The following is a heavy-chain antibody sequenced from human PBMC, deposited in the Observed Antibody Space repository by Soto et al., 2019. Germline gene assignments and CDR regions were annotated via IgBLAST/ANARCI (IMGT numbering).Heavy chain of an antibody. V-gene: IGHV3-30*18. D-gene: IGHD3-9*01. Sequence: GGSLRLSCAASGFTFSSYGMHWVRQAPGKGLEWVAVISYDGSNKYYADSVKGRFTIPRDNSKNTLYLQMNSLRAEDTAVYYCAKGLRYHDYYYYGMDVWGQGTTVTVSS. CDR3: AKGLRYHDYYYYGMDV. CDR2: ISYDGSNK. CDR1: GFTFSSYG. J-gene: IGHJ6*02.